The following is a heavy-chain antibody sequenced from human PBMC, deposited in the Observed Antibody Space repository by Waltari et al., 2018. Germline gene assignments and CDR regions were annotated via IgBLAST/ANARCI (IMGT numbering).Heavy chain of an antibody. CDR1: GGSISTNSYI. Sequence: QVQMQESGPGLVRPSETLFLTCAVSGGSISTNSYIWGWIRQPPGKGLEWIASFNYGGNTYYNPSLKSRVTISGDTSKNQFSLNLTSVTAADTAVYYCARGLGAIYWGHGTLVTVSS. V-gene: IGHV4-39*07. J-gene: IGHJ4*01. CDR3: ARGLGAIY. D-gene: IGHD1-26*01. CDR2: FNYGGNT.